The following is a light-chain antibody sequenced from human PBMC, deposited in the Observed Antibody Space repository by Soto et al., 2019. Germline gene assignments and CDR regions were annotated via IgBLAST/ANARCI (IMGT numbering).Light chain of an antibody. CDR1: SSDVGGNKY. Sequence: QSVLTQPASVSGSPGQSITISCTGSSSDVGGNKYVSWYQQYPGKAPKLMICDVSNRPSGVSNRFSGSKSGNTASLTISGLQAEDEADYYCSAFTGTTYVFGTGTK. J-gene: IGLJ1*01. CDR3: SAFTGTTYV. CDR2: DVS. V-gene: IGLV2-14*01.